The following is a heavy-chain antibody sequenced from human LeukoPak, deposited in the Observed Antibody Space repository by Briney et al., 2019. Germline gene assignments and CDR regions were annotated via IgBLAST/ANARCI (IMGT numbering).Heavy chain of an antibody. CDR1: GFIFSNAW. D-gene: IGHD2-2*01. CDR2: IKSKTDGGTT. Sequence: GGSLRLSCAASGFIFSNAWLSWVRQAPGKGLEWVGRIKSKTDGGTTDYAAPVKGRFTISRDDSKNTLDLQMNSLKTEDTAVYYCTTGAVVVPAAVDYWGQGTLVTVSS. J-gene: IGHJ4*02. V-gene: IGHV3-15*01. CDR3: TTGAVVVPAAVDY.